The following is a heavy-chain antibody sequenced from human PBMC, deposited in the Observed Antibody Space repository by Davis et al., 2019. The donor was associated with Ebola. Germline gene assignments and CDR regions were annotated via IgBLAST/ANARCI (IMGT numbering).Heavy chain of an antibody. CDR3: ARRMHVTIFGTDIDRKPGFDY. CDR2: IYTGDSDT. Sequence: GESLKISCKDSGNSFNSHWIGWVRQVPGKGLEWMGIIYTGDSDTRYSPSFRGLVSISADKSTKTAFLQWSSLKASDTAMYYCARRMHVTIFGTDIDRKPGFDYWGQGTLVTVSS. J-gene: IGHJ4*02. V-gene: IGHV5-51*01. D-gene: IGHD3-3*01. CDR1: GNSFNSHW.